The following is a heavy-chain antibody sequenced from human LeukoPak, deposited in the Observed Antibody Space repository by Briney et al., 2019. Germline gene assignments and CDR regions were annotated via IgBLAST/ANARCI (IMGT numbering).Heavy chain of an antibody. CDR2: SSCYNGDT. V-gene: IGHV1-18*01. Sequence: ASVKVSCKASGYTFNKYGISWVRHAPGQRPEWLGWSSCYNGDTRYAQKFQGRVTMTKDTSTSTVHMELRSLRSDDTAVYYCARDPSNTSGYYVYHDYWGQGALVTVSS. J-gene: IGHJ4*02. CDR3: ARDPSNTSGYYVYHDY. CDR1: GYTFNKYG. D-gene: IGHD6-19*01.